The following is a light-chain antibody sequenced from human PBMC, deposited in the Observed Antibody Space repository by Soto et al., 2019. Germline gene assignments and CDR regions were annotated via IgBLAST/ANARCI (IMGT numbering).Light chain of an antibody. J-gene: IGKJ4*01. CDR1: QGINNY. CDR3: LHHNSFPLA. Sequence: DIQMTQSPSAMSASVGDRVTITCRASQGINNYLVWFQQKPGKVPKRLISAASSLQGGVPSRFSGSGFGTEFTLTISNLQPEDFATYYCLHHNSFPLASGGGTKVEIK. CDR2: AAS. V-gene: IGKV1-17*03.